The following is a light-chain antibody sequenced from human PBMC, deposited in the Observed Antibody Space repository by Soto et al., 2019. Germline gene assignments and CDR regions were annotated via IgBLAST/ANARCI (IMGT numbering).Light chain of an antibody. CDR3: GSYTGSIYV. CDR1: RSDVGGYKF. J-gene: IGLJ1*01. CDR2: EVS. Sequence: QSVLTQPASGSGSPGQSSTISCTGSRSDVGGYKFVSWYQQHPGKAPKLMIYEVSNRPSGVSSRFSGSKSGNTASLTISGLQAEDEADYYCGSYTGSIYVFGPGTKVTVL. V-gene: IGLV2-14*01.